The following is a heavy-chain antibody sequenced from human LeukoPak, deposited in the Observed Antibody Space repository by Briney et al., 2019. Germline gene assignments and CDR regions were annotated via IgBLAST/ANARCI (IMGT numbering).Heavy chain of an antibody. Sequence: TSETLSLTCDVVGESFTNFYWTWIRQSPGNGLEWIGEIKHSGTTNYNPSFKSRVTISLDTSKTQFSLKLTSVTAADTAVYYCAKGYYDSSGYTYGFDIWGQGTMVTVSS. CDR2: IKHSGTT. CDR1: GESFTNFY. V-gene: IGHV4-34*01. D-gene: IGHD3-22*01. J-gene: IGHJ3*02. CDR3: AKGYYDSSGYTYGFDI.